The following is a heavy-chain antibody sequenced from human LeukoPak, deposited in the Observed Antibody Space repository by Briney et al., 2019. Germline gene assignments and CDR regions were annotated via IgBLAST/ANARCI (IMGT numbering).Heavy chain of an antibody. CDR2: IYYSGST. D-gene: IGHD3-22*01. CDR1: GGSISSYY. V-gene: IGHV4-59*01. Sequence: SETLSLTCIVSGGSISSYYWSWIRQPPGKGLEWIGYIYYSGSTNYNPSLKSRVTISVDTSKNQFSLKLSSVTAADTAVYYCARGYYYDSSGYYYWGQGTLVTVSS. J-gene: IGHJ4*02. CDR3: ARGYYYDSSGYYY.